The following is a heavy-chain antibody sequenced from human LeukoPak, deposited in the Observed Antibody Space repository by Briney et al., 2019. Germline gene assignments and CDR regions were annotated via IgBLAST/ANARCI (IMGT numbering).Heavy chain of an antibody. CDR2: INHSGST. Sequence: NSSETLSLTCAVYGGSFSGYYWSWIRQPPGKGLEWIGEINHSGSTNYNPSLKSRVTISVDTSKNQFSLKLNSVTAADTAVYYCARSRYSYGYYFDYWGQGTLVTVSS. CDR1: GGSFSGYY. CDR3: ARSRYSYGYYFDY. J-gene: IGHJ4*02. D-gene: IGHD5-18*01. V-gene: IGHV4-34*01.